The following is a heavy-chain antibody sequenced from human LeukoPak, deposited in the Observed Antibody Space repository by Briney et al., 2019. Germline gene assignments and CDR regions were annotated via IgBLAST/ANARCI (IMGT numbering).Heavy chain of an antibody. D-gene: IGHD6-13*01. CDR2: ITGSGSSK. Sequence: GGSLRLSCAASGFTFSDYAMSWVRQAPGKGLEWVAGITGSGSSKYYADSVTGRFTISRDNSKNTLYLQMSSLRAEATAIYYCGAACTPNWGQGTLVTVSS. J-gene: IGHJ4*02. CDR3: GAACTPN. CDR1: GFTFSDYA. V-gene: IGHV3-23*01.